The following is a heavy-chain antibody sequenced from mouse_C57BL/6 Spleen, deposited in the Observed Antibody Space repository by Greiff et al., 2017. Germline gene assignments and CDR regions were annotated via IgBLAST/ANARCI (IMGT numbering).Heavy chain of an antibody. J-gene: IGHJ3*01. D-gene: IGHD2-4*01. V-gene: IGHV1-69*01. CDR3: ARPDDYDWFAY. CDR1: GYTFTSYW. Sequence: QVQLQQPGAELVMPGASVKLSCKASGYTFTSYWMHWVKQRPGQGLEWIGEIDPSDSYTNYNQKFKGKSTLTVDKSSSTAYMQLSSLTSEGSAVYYCARPDDYDWFAYWGQGTLVTVSA. CDR2: IDPSDSYT.